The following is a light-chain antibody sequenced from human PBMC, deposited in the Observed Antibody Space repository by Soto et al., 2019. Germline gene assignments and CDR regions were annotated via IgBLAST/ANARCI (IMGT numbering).Light chain of an antibody. J-gene: IGLJ1*01. CDR3: GSYSSTTTREV. V-gene: IGLV2-14*01. CDR2: EVT. Sequence: QSALGQPGAVCASRGQASSISCTGARRDVGSYDFVSWYQHHPGTPPKLIIYEVTHRPSGVSHRFSGSKSASTASLTISGLQVEDEADYFCGSYSSTTTREVFGTGTKVTVL. CDR1: RRDVGSYDF.